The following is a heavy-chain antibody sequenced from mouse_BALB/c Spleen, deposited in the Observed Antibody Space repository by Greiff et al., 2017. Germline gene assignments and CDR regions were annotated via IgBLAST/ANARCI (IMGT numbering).Heavy chain of an antibody. Sequence: EVQLQESGGGLVQPGGSMKLSCVASGFTFSNYWMNWVRQSPEKGLEWVAEIRLKSNNYATHYAESVKGRFTISRDDSKSSVYPQMNNLRAEDTGIYYCTLTTAWFAYWGQGTLVTVSA. CDR2: IRLKSNNYAT. CDR3: TLTTAWFAY. V-gene: IGHV6-6*02. J-gene: IGHJ3*01. D-gene: IGHD2-12*01. CDR1: GFTFSNYW.